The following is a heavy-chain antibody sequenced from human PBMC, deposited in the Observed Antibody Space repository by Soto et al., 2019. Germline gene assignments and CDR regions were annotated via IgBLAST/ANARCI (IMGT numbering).Heavy chain of an antibody. CDR1: GDTFTDYY. CDR3: AGGGHVVVVTAALDF. V-gene: IGHV1-46*01. J-gene: IGHJ4*02. CDR2: VNPSGGHT. Sequence: QVQLVQSGAEVKKPGTSVKVSCKASGDTFTDYYIHWVRQAPGQGLEWMGTVNPSGGHTTYAQHFTGRMKMTRDPSPSALYMELPRRPAADTAVYYCAGGGHVVVVTAALDFWGQGTLVTVSS. D-gene: IGHD2-21*02.